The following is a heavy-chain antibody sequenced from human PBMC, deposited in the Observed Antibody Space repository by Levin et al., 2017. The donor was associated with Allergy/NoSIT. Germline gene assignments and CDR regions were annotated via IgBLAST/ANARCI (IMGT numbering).Heavy chain of an antibody. V-gene: IGHV4-34*01. CDR3: ARGPGGSGSYYYYYYGMDV. D-gene: IGHD3-10*01. CDR2: INHSGST. J-gene: IGHJ6*02. Sequence: SETLSLTCAVYGGSFSGYYWSWIRQPPGKGLEWIGEINHSGSTNYNPSLKSRVTISVDTSKNQFSLKLSSVTAADTAVYYCARGPGGSGSYYYYYYGMDVWGQGTTVTVSS. CDR1: GGSFSGYY.